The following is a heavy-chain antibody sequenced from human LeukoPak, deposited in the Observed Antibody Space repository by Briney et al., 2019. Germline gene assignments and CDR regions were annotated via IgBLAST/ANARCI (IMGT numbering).Heavy chain of an antibody. CDR1: GFTFSSYA. CDR3: AKANTGDYGSDY. CDR2: ISGSGGST. Sequence: GGSLRLSCAASGFTFSSYAMSWVRQAPGRGLEWVSAISGSGGSTYYADSVKGRFTISGDNSKNTLYLQMNSLRAEDTAVYYCAKANTGDYGSDYWGQGTLVTVSS. D-gene: IGHD4-17*01. J-gene: IGHJ4*02. V-gene: IGHV3-23*01.